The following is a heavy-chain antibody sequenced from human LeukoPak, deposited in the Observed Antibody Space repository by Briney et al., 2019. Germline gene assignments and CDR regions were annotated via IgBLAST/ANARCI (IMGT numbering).Heavy chain of an antibody. Sequence: GGSLRLSCAASGFTFSSYSMNWVRQAPGQGLEWVSSISSSRSYIYYADSVKGRFTISRDNAKNSLYLQMNSLRAEDTAVYYCASGNYDILGDAFDIWGQGTMVTVSS. D-gene: IGHD3-9*01. CDR1: GFTFSSYS. CDR2: ISSSRSYI. CDR3: ASGNYDILGDAFDI. J-gene: IGHJ3*02. V-gene: IGHV3-21*01.